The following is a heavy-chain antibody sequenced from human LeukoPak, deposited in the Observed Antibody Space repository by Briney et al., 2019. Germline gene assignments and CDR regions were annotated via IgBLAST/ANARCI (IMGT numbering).Heavy chain of an antibody. CDR2: IKPNSGDT. CDR3: ARADSVPAGDYDYCYMDV. V-gene: IGHV1-2*02. J-gene: IGHJ6*03. D-gene: IGHD2-2*01. CDR1: GFTLTDY. Sequence: VASVKVSCKASGFTLTDYIHWVRQDPRQGLQWMGWIKPNSGDTDYAPKLQSSDTITRDTSISTVYMELSSLRSDDTAVYYCARADSVPAGDYDYCYMDVWGKGTTVTVSS.